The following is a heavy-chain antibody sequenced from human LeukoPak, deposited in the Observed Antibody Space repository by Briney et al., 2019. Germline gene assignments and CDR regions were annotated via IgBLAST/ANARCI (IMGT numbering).Heavy chain of an antibody. V-gene: IGHV1-2*02. Sequence: VASVKVSCKASGYTFTGYYMHWVRQAPGQGLEWMGWINPNSGGTNYAQKFQGRVTMTRDTSISTAYMELSRLRPDDTAVYYCARSDYYDSSGYYDYWGLGTLVTVSS. CDR3: ARSDYYDSSGYYDY. D-gene: IGHD3-22*01. CDR1: GYTFTGYY. CDR2: INPNSGGT. J-gene: IGHJ4*02.